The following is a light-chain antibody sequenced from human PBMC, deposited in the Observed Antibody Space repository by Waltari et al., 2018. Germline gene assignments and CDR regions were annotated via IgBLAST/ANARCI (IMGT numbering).Light chain of an antibody. CDR1: SSDVGNYNL. CDR3: CSYAGTSYV. Sequence: QSALTQPASVSGSPGQSITIPCTGTSSDVGNYNLVSWYQQHPDKAPKLMIYGVSKRPSGVSNRFSGSKSGNTASLTISGLQAEDEADYYCCSYAGTSYVFGTGTKVTVL. V-gene: IGLV2-23*02. J-gene: IGLJ1*01. CDR2: GVS.